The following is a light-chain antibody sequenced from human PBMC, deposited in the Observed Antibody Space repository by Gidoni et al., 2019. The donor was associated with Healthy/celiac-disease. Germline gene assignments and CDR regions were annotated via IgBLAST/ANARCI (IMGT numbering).Light chain of an antibody. CDR3: QQRSNRAGYT. CDR1: QSVSSY. Sequence: EIVLTQSPATLSLSPGERATLSCRASQSVSSYLAWYQQKPGQAPRLLIYDASNRATGIPARFSGSGSGTDFTLTISSLEPEDFAVYYCQQRSNRAGYTFXQXTKLEIK. J-gene: IGKJ2*01. CDR2: DAS. V-gene: IGKV3-11*01.